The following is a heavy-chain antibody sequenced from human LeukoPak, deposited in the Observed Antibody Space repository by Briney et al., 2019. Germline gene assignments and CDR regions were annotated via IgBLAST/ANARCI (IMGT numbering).Heavy chain of an antibody. V-gene: IGHV3-23*01. Sequence: QPGGSLRLSCTASGFTFSKNAMAWVRQAPGKGLEWVPGIGSEDNKHYGASVKGRFTISRDNTENTVSLQMNSLRAEDTAVYYCAKDLFRWSFDYWGQGMLVTVSS. CDR3: AKDLFRWSFDY. CDR2: IGSEDNK. CDR1: GFTFSKNA. J-gene: IGHJ4*02. D-gene: IGHD6-13*01.